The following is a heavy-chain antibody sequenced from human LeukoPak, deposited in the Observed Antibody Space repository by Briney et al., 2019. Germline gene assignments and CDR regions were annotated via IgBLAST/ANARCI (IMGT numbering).Heavy chain of an antibody. CDR1: GGSISSYY. J-gene: IGHJ4*02. D-gene: IGHD3-22*01. V-gene: IGHV4-59*01. CDR3: ARTRPIYDGSGYYYEFHY. CDR2: IYYSGST. Sequence: SETLSLTCTVSGGSISSYYWSWIRQPPGKGLEWIGYIYYSGSTNYNPSLKSRVTISVDTSKNQFSLKLSSVTAADTAVYYCARTRPIYDGSGYYYEFHYWGQGTLVTVSS.